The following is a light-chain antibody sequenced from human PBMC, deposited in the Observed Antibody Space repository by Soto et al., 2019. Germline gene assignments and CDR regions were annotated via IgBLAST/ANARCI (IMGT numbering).Light chain of an antibody. CDR2: STT. CDR1: TGAVTSGHY. Sequence: QTVVTQEPSLTVSPGGTVTLTCASSTGAVTSGHYPNWFQQKPGQSPRALIYSTTNKYSWTPARFSGSLLGDKAALTLSGVQPEDEAEYYCLLYYGGAQVFGGGTKLTVL. V-gene: IGLV7-43*01. J-gene: IGLJ2*01. CDR3: LLYYGGAQV.